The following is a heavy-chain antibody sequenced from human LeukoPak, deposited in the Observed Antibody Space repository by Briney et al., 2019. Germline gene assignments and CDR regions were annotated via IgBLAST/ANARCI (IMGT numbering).Heavy chain of an antibody. CDR3: AKARSVDYGDRYYFDY. J-gene: IGHJ4*02. CDR2: ISYDGSNK. V-gene: IGHV3-30*18. CDR1: GFTFSDYG. D-gene: IGHD4-17*01. Sequence: PGGSLRLSCAASGFTFSDYGMRWVRQAPGKGLEWVAVISYDGSNKYYAGSVKGRFTISRDTSANTLHLQMNSLRAEDTAVYYCAKARSVDYGDRYYFDYWGQGTLVTVSS.